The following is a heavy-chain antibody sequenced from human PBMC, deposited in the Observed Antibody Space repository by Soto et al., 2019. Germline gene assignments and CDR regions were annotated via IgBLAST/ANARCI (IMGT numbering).Heavy chain of an antibody. Sequence: EVQLLESGGGLVQPGGSLRLSCAASGFTFSSYGMTWVRQAPGKGLEWVSFSSATGAGTYYADSVKGRFTISRDNSKNTLYLQMTSPRADDTAVYYWAKDRRAGGNYGFYSDFWGQGALVIVSS. V-gene: IGHV3-23*01. CDR2: SSATGAGT. CDR3: AKDRRAGGNYGFYSDF. CDR1: GFTFSSYG. D-gene: IGHD1-7*01. J-gene: IGHJ4*02.